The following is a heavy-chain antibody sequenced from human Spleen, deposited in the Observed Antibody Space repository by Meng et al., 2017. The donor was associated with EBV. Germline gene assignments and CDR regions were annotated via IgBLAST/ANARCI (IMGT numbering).Heavy chain of an antibody. V-gene: IGHV1-18*01. J-gene: IGHJ5*02. CDR1: GYTFTSYG. Sequence: QVHLGQSGPEVKTPGASVKVSLKTSGYTFTSYGIIWVRQAPGQGLEWMGWISGYNANTNHPQKFQGRVTLTTDTSTSTAYMELRSLRPDDTAVYYCAKGSEHYGSGNYFLNDFWFDPWGQGTLVTVSS. CDR2: ISGYNANT. D-gene: IGHD3-10*01. CDR3: AKGSEHYGSGNYFLNDFWFDP.